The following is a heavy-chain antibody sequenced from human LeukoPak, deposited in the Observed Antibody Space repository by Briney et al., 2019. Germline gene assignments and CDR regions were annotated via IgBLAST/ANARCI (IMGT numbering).Heavy chain of an antibody. CDR3: AIGFSSIHAFDI. CDR1: GGSISSSSYS. D-gene: IGHD6-13*01. CDR2: IYHSGST. V-gene: IGHV4-30-2*01. J-gene: IGHJ3*02. Sequence: PSETLSLTCTVSGGSISSSSYSWSWIRQPPGKGLEWIGYIYHSGSTYYNPSLKSRVTISVDRSKNQFSLKLSSVTAADTAVYYCAIGFSSIHAFDIWGQGTMVTVSS.